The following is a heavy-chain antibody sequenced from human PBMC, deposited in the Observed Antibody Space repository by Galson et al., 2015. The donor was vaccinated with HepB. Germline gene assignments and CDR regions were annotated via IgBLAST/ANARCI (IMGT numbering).Heavy chain of an antibody. D-gene: IGHD6-19*01. CDR3: AHSSAWIDY. CDR1: GFAFSNYW. Sequence: SLRLSCAASGFAFSNYWMHWVRQAPGKGLVWVSHINNDGSTTNYADSVKGRFTISRDNAKNTLYLQMNSLRAEDTAIYYCAHSSAWIDYWGQGTLVTVSS. CDR2: INNDGSTT. V-gene: IGHV3-74*01. J-gene: IGHJ4*02.